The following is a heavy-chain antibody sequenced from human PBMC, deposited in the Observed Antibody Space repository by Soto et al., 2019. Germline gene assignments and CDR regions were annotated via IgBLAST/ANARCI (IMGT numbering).Heavy chain of an antibody. Sequence: EVQRLESGGGLVQPGGSLRLSCAASGFTFSSYATSWVRQAPGKGLEWVSAISGSGGSTYYADSVKGRFTISRDNSKNTLYLQMNSLRAEDTAVYYCGKSSYGSGSYFIGYWGQRTLVTVSS. V-gene: IGHV3-23*01. CDR2: ISGSGGST. CDR1: GFTFSSYA. CDR3: GKSSYGSGSYFIGY. D-gene: IGHD3-10*01. J-gene: IGHJ4*02.